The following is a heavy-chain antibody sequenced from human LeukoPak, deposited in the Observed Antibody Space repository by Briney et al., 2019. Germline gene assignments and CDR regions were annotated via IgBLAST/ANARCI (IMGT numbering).Heavy chain of an antibody. CDR3: ARGSRVVVRSFFDY. CDR1: GFTFSNAW. Sequence: PGGSLRLSCAASGFTFSNAWMSWVRQPPGKGLEWIGYIYYSGSTNYNPSLKSRVTISVDTSKNQFSLKLSSVTAADTAVYYCARGSRVVVRSFFDYWGQGTLVTVSS. D-gene: IGHD3-22*01. CDR2: IYYSGST. J-gene: IGHJ4*02. V-gene: IGHV4-59*01.